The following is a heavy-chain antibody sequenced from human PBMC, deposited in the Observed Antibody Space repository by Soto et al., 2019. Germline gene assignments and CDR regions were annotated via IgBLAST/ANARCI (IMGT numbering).Heavy chain of an antibody. CDR1: GGSIISGGYY. D-gene: IGHD3-22*01. CDR3: ATYDSSDYYSGSPIGWFDP. J-gene: IGHJ5*02. CDR2: IYYSGST. Sequence: SETLSLTCTVSGGSIISGGYYWSWIRQHPGKGLEWIGYIYYSGSTYYNPSLKSRVTISVDTSKNQFSLKLSSVTAADTAVYYCATYDSSDYYSGSPIGWFDPWGQGTLVTVSS. V-gene: IGHV4-31*03.